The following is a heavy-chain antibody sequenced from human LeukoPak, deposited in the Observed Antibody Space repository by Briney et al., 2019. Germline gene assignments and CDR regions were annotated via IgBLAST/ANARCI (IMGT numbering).Heavy chain of an antibody. D-gene: IGHD3-10*01. CDR2: INHSGST. CDR3: ARGHYYGSGSYRRPYYYYYYGMDV. J-gene: IGHJ6*02. CDR1: GGFFSGYY. Sequence: SETLSLTCAVYGGFFSGYYWSWIRQPPGKGLEWIGEINHSGSTNYNPSLKSRVTISVDTSKNQFSLKLSSVTAADTAVYYCARGHYYGSGSYRRPYYYYYYGMDVWGQGTTVTVSS. V-gene: IGHV4-34*01.